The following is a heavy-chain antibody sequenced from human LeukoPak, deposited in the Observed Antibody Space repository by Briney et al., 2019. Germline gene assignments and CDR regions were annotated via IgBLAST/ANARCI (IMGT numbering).Heavy chain of an antibody. CDR1: GFTFSDYY. CDR2: ISSSSSYT. CDR3: ASTGGGYYFDY. J-gene: IGHJ4*02. Sequence: GGSLRLSCAASGFTFSDYYMSWIRQAPGKGLEWVSYISSSSSYTNYADSVKGRFTISRDNTKNSLYLQMYSLRAEDTAVYNCASTGGGYYFDYWGQGTLVTVSS. D-gene: IGHD3-16*01. V-gene: IGHV3-11*06.